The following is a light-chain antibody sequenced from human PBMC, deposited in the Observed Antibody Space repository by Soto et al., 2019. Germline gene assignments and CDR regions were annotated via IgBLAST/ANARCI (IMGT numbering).Light chain of an antibody. CDR1: QSVSNY. Sequence: EIVLTQSPATLSLSPGERATLSCRPSQSVSNYLAWYQQKPGQAPRLLIYDASNMATGIPARFSGSGSGTDFTLPISRLEPEDFAFYYCQHRSCSPLPFGGGTKVEMK. CDR3: QHRSCSPLP. V-gene: IGKV3-11*01. CDR2: DAS. J-gene: IGKJ4*01.